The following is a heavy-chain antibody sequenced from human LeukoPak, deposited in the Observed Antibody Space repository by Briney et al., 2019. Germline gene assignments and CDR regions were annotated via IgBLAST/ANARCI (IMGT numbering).Heavy chain of an antibody. CDR1: GFSLSTSGVG. CDR2: IYWDDDK. V-gene: IGHV2-5*02. J-gene: IGHJ3*02. CDR3: AHRRAVSGFLEWLFDAFVI. Sequence: SGPTLVNPTQTLTLTCTFSGFSLSTSGVGVGWIRQPPGKALEWLALIYWDDDKRYSPSLKSRITITKDTSKNQVVLTMTNMDPEDTATYYCAHRRAVSGFLEWLFDAFVIWGQGTMVTVSS. D-gene: IGHD3-3*01.